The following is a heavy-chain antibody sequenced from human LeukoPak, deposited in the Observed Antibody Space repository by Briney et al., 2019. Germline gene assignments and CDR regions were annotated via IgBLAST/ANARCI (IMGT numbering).Heavy chain of an antibody. CDR2: INHSGST. V-gene: IGHV4-34*01. Sequence: PSETLSLTCAVYGGSFSGYCWSWIRQPPGKGLEWIGEINHSGSTNYNPSLKSRVTISVDTSKNQFSLKLSSVTAADTAVYYCARVNIVVVPAAIWNPNYYYGMDVWGQGTTVTVSS. CDR3: ARVNIVVVPAAIWNPNYYYGMDV. J-gene: IGHJ6*02. D-gene: IGHD2-2*01. CDR1: GGSFSGYC.